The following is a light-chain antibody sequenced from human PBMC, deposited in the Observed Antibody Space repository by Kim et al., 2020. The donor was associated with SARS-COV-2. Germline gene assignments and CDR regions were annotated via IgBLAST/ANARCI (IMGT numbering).Light chain of an antibody. CDR2: KAS. J-gene: IGKJ1*01. Sequence: DIQMTQSPSTLSVSVGDRVTITCRASQDISGWLAWFQQKPGKAPKLLISKASILESGVPSRFSGSGSGTEFSLTISSLQPDDFATYFCQQYSNYWTFGQGTKVDIK. CDR3: QQYSNYWT. V-gene: IGKV1-5*03. CDR1: QDISGW.